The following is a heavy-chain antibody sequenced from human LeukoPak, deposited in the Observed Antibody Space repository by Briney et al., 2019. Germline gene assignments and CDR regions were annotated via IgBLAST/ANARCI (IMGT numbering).Heavy chain of an antibody. CDR2: IYYSGST. CDR1: GGSISSSSYY. D-gene: IGHD5-18*01. Sequence: PSETLSLTCTVSGGSISSSSYYWGWIRQPPGKGVEWIGSIYYSGSTYYNPSLKSRVTISVDTSKNQFSLKLSSVTAADTAVNYCARSLRGYSYLPLDYWGQGTLVTVSS. J-gene: IGHJ4*02. CDR3: ARSLRGYSYLPLDY. V-gene: IGHV4-39*07.